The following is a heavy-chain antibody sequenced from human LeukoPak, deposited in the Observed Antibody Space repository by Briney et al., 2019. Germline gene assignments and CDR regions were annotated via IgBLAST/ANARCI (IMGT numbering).Heavy chain of an antibody. CDR2: IRDDGSNK. Sequence: GGSLRLPCPASGFMFSEYGMHWVRQAPGKGLEWVAFIRDDGSNKLSADSVKGRFTISRDNSKNTVSLQMNSLRSEDTAIYYCAKDWGARGCCGDYFDYWGQGSLVTVSS. CDR3: AKDWGARGCCGDYFDY. V-gene: IGHV3-30*02. D-gene: IGHD6-19*01. J-gene: IGHJ4*02. CDR1: GFMFSEYG.